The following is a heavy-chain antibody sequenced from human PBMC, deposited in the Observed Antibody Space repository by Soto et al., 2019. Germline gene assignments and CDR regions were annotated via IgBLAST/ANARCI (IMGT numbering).Heavy chain of an antibody. CDR1: GYTFTGYY. V-gene: IGHV1-2*02. Sequence: ASVKVSCKASGYTFTGYYMHWVRQAPGQGLEWMGWINPNSGGTNYAQKFQGRVTMTRDTSISTAYMELSRLISDDTAVYYCARDFQRCCSGGSCYWFDPLGQGTLVTVSS. CDR2: INPNSGGT. D-gene: IGHD2-15*01. CDR3: ARDFQRCCSGGSCYWFDP. J-gene: IGHJ5*02.